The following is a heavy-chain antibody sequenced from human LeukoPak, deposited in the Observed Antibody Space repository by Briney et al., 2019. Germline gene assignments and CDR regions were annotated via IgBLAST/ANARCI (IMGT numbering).Heavy chain of an antibody. V-gene: IGHV3-7*03. CDR1: GFTSSSYW. J-gene: IGHJ4*02. D-gene: IGHD2-15*01. CDR3: ARAPYCIGGSCRFDY. Sequence: GGSLRLSCAVSGFTSSSYWMSWVRQAPGKGLEWVANIKQDGSEKYYVDSVKGRFTISRDNAKNSLYLQMNSLRAEDTAVYYCARAPYCIGGSCRFDYWGQGTLATVSS. CDR2: IKQDGSEK.